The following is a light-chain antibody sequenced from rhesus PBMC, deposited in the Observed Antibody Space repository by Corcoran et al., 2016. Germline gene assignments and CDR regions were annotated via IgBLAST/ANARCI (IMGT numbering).Light chain of an antibody. J-gene: IGKJ1*01. CDR2: AAS. CDR1: QGIKSY. V-gene: IGKV1-28*03. CDR3: LQHNSDPPWT. Sequence: DIQMTQSPSSLSASVGDTVTITCRASQGIKSYLNWVQQKPGKAPKLLLYAASSLESGVPTKFRGSGFWTYFTLPSSSLQPEDFAVYYCLQHNSDPPWTFGQGTKVEIK.